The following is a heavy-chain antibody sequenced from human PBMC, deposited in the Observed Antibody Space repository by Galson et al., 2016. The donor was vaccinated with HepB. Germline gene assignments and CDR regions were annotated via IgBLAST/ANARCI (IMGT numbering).Heavy chain of an antibody. J-gene: IGHJ6*02. Sequence: SVKVSCKVSGYTLTELSMHWVRQAPGKGLEWMGGFDPEDGETIYAQKFQDRVTMTEDTSTDTAYMELSSLRSEDTAVYYCASIPPSRDCTGTSCYYYGMDVGGQETTVTVSS. CDR3: ASIPPSRDCTGTSCYYYGMDV. CDR2: FDPEDGET. V-gene: IGHV1-24*01. D-gene: IGHD2-2*01. CDR1: GYTLTELS.